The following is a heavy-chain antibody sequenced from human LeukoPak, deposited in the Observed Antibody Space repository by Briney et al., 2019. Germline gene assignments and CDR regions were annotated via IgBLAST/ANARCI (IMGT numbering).Heavy chain of an antibody. CDR1: GFTFSSYS. CDR3: ARDGDYGDYPDAFDI. J-gene: IGHJ3*02. D-gene: IGHD4-17*01. CDR2: ISSSSSYI. Sequence: GGSLRLSCAASGFTFSSYSMNWVRQAPGKGLEWVSSISSSSSYIYYADSVKGRFTISRDNAKDSLYLQMNSLRAEDTAVYYCARDGDYGDYPDAFDIWGQGTMVTVPS. V-gene: IGHV3-21*01.